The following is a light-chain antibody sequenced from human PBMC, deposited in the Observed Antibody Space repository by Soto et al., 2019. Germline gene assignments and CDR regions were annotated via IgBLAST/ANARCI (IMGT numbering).Light chain of an antibody. CDR3: QQRYNWPPT. CDR1: QSISSY. V-gene: IGKV1-39*01. J-gene: IGKJ1*01. Sequence: DIQMTQSPSSLSASVGDRVTITCRASQSISSYLNWYQQKPGKAPKLLIYAASSLQSGVPSRFSGSGSGTDFTLTISSLQPEDFALYYCQQRYNWPPTFGQGTKVDIK. CDR2: AAS.